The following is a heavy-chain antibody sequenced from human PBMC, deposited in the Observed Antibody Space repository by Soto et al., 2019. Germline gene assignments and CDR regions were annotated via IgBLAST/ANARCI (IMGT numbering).Heavy chain of an antibody. J-gene: IGHJ6*02. CDR3: ARDSGAARYYYYGMDV. Sequence: GASVKVSYKASGYTFPSYGISWVRQAPGQGLEWVGWISAYNGNTNYAQKLQGRVTMTTDTSTSTAYMELRSLRSDDTAVYYCARDSGAARYYYYGMDVWGQGTTVTVSS. V-gene: IGHV1-18*04. CDR2: ISAYNGNT. D-gene: IGHD6-6*01. CDR1: GYTFPSYG.